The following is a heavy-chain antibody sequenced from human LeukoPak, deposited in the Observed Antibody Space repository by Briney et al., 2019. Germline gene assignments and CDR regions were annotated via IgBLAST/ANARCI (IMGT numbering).Heavy chain of an antibody. CDR1: GFTFGDYA. CDR3: TRAHSSGWYGDWFDP. V-gene: IGHV3-49*03. CDR2: IRSKTYGGTT. Sequence: PGGSLRLSCTASGFTFGDYAMSWFRQASGKGLEWVSFIRSKTYGGTTENAASVKGRFIMSRDDSKGIAYLQMNSLKTEDTAVYYCTRAHSSGWYGDWFDPWGQGTLVIVSS. J-gene: IGHJ5*02. D-gene: IGHD6-19*01.